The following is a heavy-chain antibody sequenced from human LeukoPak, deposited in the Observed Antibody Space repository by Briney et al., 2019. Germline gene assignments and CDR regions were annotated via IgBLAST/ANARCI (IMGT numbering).Heavy chain of an antibody. D-gene: IGHD5/OR15-5a*01. Sequence: PGGSLRLSCAVSGFNVYNYWTNWVRQAPGKGLEWVASINQDGTEKYFVDSVKGRFTISGDIAKNSLNLQINNLRVEDTAVYYCARVSVYPRGYFEYWGQGTLVTVSS. CDR1: GFNVYNYW. CDR3: ARVSVYPRGYFEY. J-gene: IGHJ4*02. V-gene: IGHV3-7*01. CDR2: INQDGTEK.